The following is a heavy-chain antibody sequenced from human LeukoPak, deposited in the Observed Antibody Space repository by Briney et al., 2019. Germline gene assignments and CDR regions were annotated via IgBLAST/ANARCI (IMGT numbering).Heavy chain of an antibody. CDR2: INHSGST. CDR3: ARDTLVVVAATRGNWFDP. J-gene: IGHJ5*02. CDR1: GGSISSYY. D-gene: IGHD2-15*01. Sequence: SETLSLTCTVSGGSISSYYWSWIRQPPGKGLEWIGEINHSGSTNYNPSLKSRVTISVDTSKNQFSLKLSSVTAADTAVYYCARDTLVVVAATRGNWFDPWGQGTLVTVSS. V-gene: IGHV4-34*01.